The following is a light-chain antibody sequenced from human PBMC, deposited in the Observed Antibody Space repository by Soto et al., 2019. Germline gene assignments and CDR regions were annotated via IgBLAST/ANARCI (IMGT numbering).Light chain of an antibody. CDR1: QSISTN. CDR2: GAS. CDR3: QQYNDWPPMYT. J-gene: IGKJ2*01. V-gene: IGKV3-15*01. Sequence: EIVMTQSPATLSVSPGERAALSCRASQSISTNLAWYQQKPGQAPRLLIYGASTRATGIPARLSGSGSGTEFTLTISSLQSEDFAVYYCQQYNDWPPMYTFGQGTKVEIK.